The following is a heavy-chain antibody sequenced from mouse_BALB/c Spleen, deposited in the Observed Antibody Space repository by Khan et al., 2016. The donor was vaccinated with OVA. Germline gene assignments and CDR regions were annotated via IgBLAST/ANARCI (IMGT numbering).Heavy chain of an antibody. CDR2: INPHIGET. CDR1: GYSFTGYF. J-gene: IGHJ2*01. D-gene: IGHD1-1*02. Sequence: VRLQQSGPELVKPGASVKISCTASGYSFTGYFMNWVMQSHGKSLEWIGRINPHIGETFYNQKFKGKATLTVDESSSTAHMELRSLASEDSAVYYCARIYGGDFDYWGQGTTLTVSS. V-gene: IGHV1-20*02. CDR3: ARIYGGDFDY.